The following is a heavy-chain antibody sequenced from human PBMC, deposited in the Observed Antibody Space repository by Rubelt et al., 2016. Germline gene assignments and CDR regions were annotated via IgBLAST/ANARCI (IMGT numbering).Heavy chain of an antibody. V-gene: IGHV4-38-2*02. Sequence: QVQLQESGPGLVKPSETLSLTCTVSGYSISSGYYWGWIRQPPGKGLEWIGSIYHSGSTYYNPSLQSRVTISVDTSKNQFSLKLSSVTAADTAVYYCARLNSARNSGWFFDSWGQGTLVTVSS. CDR1: GYSISSGYY. D-gene: IGHD6-19*01. J-gene: IGHJ4*02. CDR3: ARLNSARNSGWFFDS. CDR2: IYHSGST.